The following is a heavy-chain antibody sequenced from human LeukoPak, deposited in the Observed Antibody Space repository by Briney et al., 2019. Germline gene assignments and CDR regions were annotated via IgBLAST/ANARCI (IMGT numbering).Heavy chain of an antibody. CDR2: IVVGSGNT. J-gene: IGHJ3*02. Sequence: SVKVSCKASGFTFTISAMQWVRQARGQRLEWIGWIVVGSGNTNYAQKFQERVTITRDMSTSTTYMELSSLRSEDTAVYYCAGTYYYDSSGPGGDAFDIWGQGTMVTVSS. CDR1: GFTFTISA. D-gene: IGHD3-22*01. V-gene: IGHV1-58*02. CDR3: AGTYYYDSSGPGGDAFDI.